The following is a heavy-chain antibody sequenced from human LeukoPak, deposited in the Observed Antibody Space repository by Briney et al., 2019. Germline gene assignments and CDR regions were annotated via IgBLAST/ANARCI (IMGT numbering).Heavy chain of an antibody. CDR2: ISSSSSYI. Sequence: GGSLRLSCAASGFTFSSYSMNWVRQAPGKGLEWVSSISSSSSYIYYADSVKGRFTISRDNAKNSLYLQMNSLRAEDTAVYYCAREPLPEQLGYYYGIDVWGQGTTVTVSS. J-gene: IGHJ6*02. D-gene: IGHD6-13*01. V-gene: IGHV3-21*01. CDR1: GFTFSSYS. CDR3: AREPLPEQLGYYYGIDV.